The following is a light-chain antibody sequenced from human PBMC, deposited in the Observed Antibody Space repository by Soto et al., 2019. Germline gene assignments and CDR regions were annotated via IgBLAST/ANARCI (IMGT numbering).Light chain of an antibody. V-gene: IGLV2-23*01. CDR2: KGT. CDR3: CSYEPESTYV. Sequence: QSVLAQPASVSGSPGQSITISCTGTSDDVGAYNSVSWHQQLPHKAPQVILYKGTQRPSGVSSRFSGSTSGNAASLTISGLQADDEADYFYCSYEPESTYVFGTGTRSPS. J-gene: IGLJ1*01. CDR1: SDDVGAYNS.